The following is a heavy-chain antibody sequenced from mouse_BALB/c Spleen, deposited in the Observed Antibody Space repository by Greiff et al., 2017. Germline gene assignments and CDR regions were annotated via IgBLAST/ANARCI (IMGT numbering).Heavy chain of an antibody. CDR1: GFNIKDTY. CDR3: ARARGGPMDY. CDR2: IDPANGNT. V-gene: IGHV14-3*02. Sequence: VQLKQSGAELVKPGASVKLSCTASGFNIKDTYMHWVKQRPEQGLEWIGRIDPANGNTKYDPKFQGKATITADTSSNTAYLQLSSLTSEDTAVYYCARARGGPMDYWGQGTSVTVSS. J-gene: IGHJ4*01.